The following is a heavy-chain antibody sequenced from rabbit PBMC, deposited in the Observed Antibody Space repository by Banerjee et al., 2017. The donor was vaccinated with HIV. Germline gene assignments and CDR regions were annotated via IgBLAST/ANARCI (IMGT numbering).Heavy chain of an antibody. CDR3: ARLVTGGYFNS. CDR2: ISAGSSGST. J-gene: IGHJ4*01. CDR1: GFSFSSGYY. Sequence: QSLEESGGDLVKPGASLTLTCSASGFSFSSGYYMCWVRQAPGKGLEWIACISAGSSGSTYYASWAKGRFTISKTSSTTGTLQMTSLTAADTATYFCARLVTGGYFNSWGQGTLVTVS. V-gene: IGHV1S40*01. D-gene: IGHD7-1*01.